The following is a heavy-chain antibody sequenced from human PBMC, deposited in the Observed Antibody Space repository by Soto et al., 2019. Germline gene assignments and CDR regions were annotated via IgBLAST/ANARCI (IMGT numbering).Heavy chain of an antibody. Sequence: QVQLVQSGAEVKKPGSSVKVSGKAYGGTFSSYAISWVRQALGQGLEWMGGIIPIFGTANYAQKFQGRVTITADESTSTAYMELSSLRSEDTAVYYCSRVAQCTGTEGYYYYGMDVWGQGTTVTVSS. V-gene: IGHV1-69*01. J-gene: IGHJ6*02. CDR2: IIPIFGTA. D-gene: IGHD1-1*01. CDR1: GGTFSSYA. CDR3: SRVAQCTGTEGYYYYGMDV.